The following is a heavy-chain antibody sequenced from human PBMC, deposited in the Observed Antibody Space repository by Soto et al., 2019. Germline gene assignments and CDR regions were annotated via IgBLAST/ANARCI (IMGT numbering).Heavy chain of an antibody. CDR1: GYTFTSYY. V-gene: IGHV1-46*01. CDR2: INPSGGST. CDR3: ERYWAEAGPFDY. Sequence: ASVKVSCKASGYTFTSYYMHWVRQAPGQGLEWMGIINPSGGSTSYAQKFQGRVTMTRDTSTSTVYMELSSLRSEDTAVYYCERYWAEAGPFDYWSQGTLVTVSS. D-gene: IGHD6-13*01. J-gene: IGHJ4*02.